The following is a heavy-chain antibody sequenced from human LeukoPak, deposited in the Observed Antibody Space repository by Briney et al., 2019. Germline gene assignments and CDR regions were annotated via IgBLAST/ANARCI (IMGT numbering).Heavy chain of an antibody. CDR1: GFTFGSYS. CDR3: ARDRSGFDY. J-gene: IGHJ4*02. CDR2: ISSSSSYI. V-gene: IGHV3-21*01. Sequence: GGSLRLSCAASGFTFGSYSMNWVHQAPGKGLEWVSSISSSSSYIYYAESVKGRFTISRDNAKNSLYLQMNSLRAEDTAVYYCARDRSGFDYWGQGTLVTVSS.